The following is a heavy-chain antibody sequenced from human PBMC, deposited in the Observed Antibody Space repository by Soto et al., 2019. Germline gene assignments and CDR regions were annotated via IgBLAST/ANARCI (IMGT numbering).Heavy chain of an antibody. CDR3: ARDSRSYYYYMDV. Sequence: EVQLVESGGGLVQPGGSLRLSCAASGFTVSSYNMNWVRQAPGKGLEWISDISLSSSTIFYADSVKCLFTISSDNAKISLYLQMNSLRAEDPSVYYCARDSRSYYYYMDVWGEGTTVTVSS. CDR2: ISLSSSTI. CDR1: GFTVSSYN. V-gene: IGHV3-48*01. J-gene: IGHJ6*03.